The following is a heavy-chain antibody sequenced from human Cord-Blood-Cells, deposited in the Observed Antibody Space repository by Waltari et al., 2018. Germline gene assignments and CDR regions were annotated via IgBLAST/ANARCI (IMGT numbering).Heavy chain of an antibody. CDR1: GGSISSYY. J-gene: IGHJ2*01. V-gene: IGHV4-4*07. CDR2: IYTSGNT. CDR3: ARLLSSSWYWYFDL. Sequence: QVQLQESGPGLVKPSETLSLTCTVSGGSISSYYWSWLRQPAGKGLEWIGRIYTSGNTNYNPSLKSRVTMSVDTSKNQFSLKLSSVTAADTAVYYCARLLSSSWYWYFDLWGRGTLVTVSS. D-gene: IGHD6-13*01.